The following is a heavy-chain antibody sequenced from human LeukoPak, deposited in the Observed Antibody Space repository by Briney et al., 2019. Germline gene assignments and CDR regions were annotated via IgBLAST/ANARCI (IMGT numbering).Heavy chain of an antibody. CDR3: ARVGDFSVAAFDV. Sequence: AGSLRLSCAASGFTFSSYSMNWVRQAPGKGLEWVSYISSSSRTTYYADSVKGRFTISRDTSKNTLYLQMGSLRAEDMAVYYCARVGDFSVAAFDVWGQGTMVTVSS. CDR2: ISSSSRTT. J-gene: IGHJ3*01. CDR1: GFTFSSYS. D-gene: IGHD3-16*01. V-gene: IGHV3-48*01.